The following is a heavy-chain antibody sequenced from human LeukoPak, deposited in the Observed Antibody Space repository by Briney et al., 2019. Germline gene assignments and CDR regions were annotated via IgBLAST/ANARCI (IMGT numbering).Heavy chain of an antibody. D-gene: IGHD1-1*01. CDR3: ATTKGGIIELWKRFHFYYMDV. Sequence: ASVKVSCKASGGTFDNYGISWVRQAPGQGLGWMGGIIPLFGTTNYAQKFQGRVTITTDESTSTAYMELSSLRSDDTAFYYCATTKGGIIELWKRFHFYYMDVWGKGTTVTVSS. V-gene: IGHV1-69*05. CDR2: IIPLFGTT. CDR1: GGTFDNYG. J-gene: IGHJ6*03.